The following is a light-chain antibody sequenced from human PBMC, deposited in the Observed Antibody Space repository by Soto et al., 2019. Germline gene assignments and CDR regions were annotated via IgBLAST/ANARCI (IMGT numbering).Light chain of an antibody. CDR2: EVS. J-gene: IGLJ3*02. Sequence: QSALTQPASVAGSPGQSITISCTGTSSDVGGYNYVTWYQQHPAKAPKLMIYEVSNRPSGVSHRFSGSKSGNTASLTISGLQAEDEADYYCFSYTTSSTLVFGGGTKLTVL. CDR1: SSDVGGYNY. CDR3: FSYTTSSTLV. V-gene: IGLV2-14*01.